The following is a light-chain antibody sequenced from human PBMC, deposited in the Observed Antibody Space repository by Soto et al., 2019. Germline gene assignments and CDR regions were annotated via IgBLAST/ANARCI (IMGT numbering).Light chain of an antibody. CDR1: ETVATY. CDR3: QHRATWPIT. Sequence: DIVLTQSPDTLSLSPGDRATLSCRASETVATYLAWYQQRPGQAPRLLIYEASNRAAGVPARFSGEGSETDFSLTISSLEPEDSAVSYCQHRATWPITFGQGTRLEIK. V-gene: IGKV3-11*01. J-gene: IGKJ5*01. CDR2: EAS.